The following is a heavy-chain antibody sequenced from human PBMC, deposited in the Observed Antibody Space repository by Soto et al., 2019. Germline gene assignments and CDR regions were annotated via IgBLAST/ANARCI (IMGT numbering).Heavy chain of an antibody. J-gene: IGHJ4*02. D-gene: IGHD6-19*01. Sequence: SETLSLTCTVSGGSIISYYWSWIRQPPGKGLEWIGYIYYSGSTNYNPSLKSRVTISVDTSKNQFSLKLSSVTAADTAVYYCARNNEQWLVTAFDYWGQGTLVTVSS. CDR3: ARNNEQWLVTAFDY. CDR1: GGSIISYY. V-gene: IGHV4-59*01. CDR2: IYYSGST.